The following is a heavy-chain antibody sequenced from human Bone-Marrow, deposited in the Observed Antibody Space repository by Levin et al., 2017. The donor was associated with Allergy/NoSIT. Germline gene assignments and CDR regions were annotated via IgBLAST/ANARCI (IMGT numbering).Heavy chain of an antibody. Sequence: GSLRLSCVVSGFTFSNYAMSWVRQAPGKGLEWVSTITRSGGSTYYAGSVRGRFTISRDNSKNTLYLQMNSLRAEDTAVYYCAKPSQLWSSRFDNWGQGTLVTVSS. V-gene: IGHV3-23*01. J-gene: IGHJ4*02. CDR1: GFTFSNYA. CDR3: AKPSQLWSSRFDN. CDR2: ITRSGGST. D-gene: IGHD5-18*01.